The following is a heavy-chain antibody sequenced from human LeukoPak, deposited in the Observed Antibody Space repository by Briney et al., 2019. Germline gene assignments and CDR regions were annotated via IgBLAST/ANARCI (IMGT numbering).Heavy chain of an antibody. CDR1: GFTFSIYE. CDR2: ISGSGSTI. CDR3: ARGRWFDP. J-gene: IGHJ5*02. Sequence: PGGSLRLSCAASGFTFSIYEMIWVRQAPGKGLEWVSFISGSGSTIHFADSVKGRFTISRDNAKNSLYLQMNSLRGEDTAVYYCARGRWFDPWGEGTLVTVSP. V-gene: IGHV3-48*03.